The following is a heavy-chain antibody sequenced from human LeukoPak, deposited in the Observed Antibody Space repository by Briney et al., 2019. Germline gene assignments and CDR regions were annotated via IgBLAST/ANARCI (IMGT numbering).Heavy chain of an antibody. Sequence: PGGSLRLSWAASGFTFSSYSMNWVRQAPGKGLEGVSYISSSSSTIYYADSVKGRFTISRDNAKNSLYLQMNSLRAEDTAVYYCAREGSSSSGETSTIYNWFDPWGQGTLVTVSS. D-gene: IGHD6-6*01. V-gene: IGHV3-48*01. CDR2: ISSSSSTI. CDR3: AREGSSSSGETSTIYNWFDP. J-gene: IGHJ5*02. CDR1: GFTFSSYS.